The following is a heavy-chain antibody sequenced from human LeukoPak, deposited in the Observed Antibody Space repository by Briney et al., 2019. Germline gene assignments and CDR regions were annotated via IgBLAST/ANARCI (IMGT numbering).Heavy chain of an antibody. CDR1: GFTFSSYE. CDR3: ARVGGNWSPDY. J-gene: IGHJ4*02. V-gene: IGHV3-48*03. CDR2: ISSSGSTI. Sequence: GSLRLSCAASGFTFSSYELNWVRQAPGKGLEWVSCISSSGSTIYYADSVKGRFTISRDNAKNSLYLQMNSLRAEDTAVYYCARVGGNWSPDYWGQRTLVTVSS.